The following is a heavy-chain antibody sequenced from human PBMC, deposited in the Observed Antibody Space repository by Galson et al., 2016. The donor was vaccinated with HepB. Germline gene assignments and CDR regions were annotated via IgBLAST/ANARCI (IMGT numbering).Heavy chain of an antibody. J-gene: IGHJ4*02. V-gene: IGHV3-7*01. CDR2: INEDGSRK. CDR3: VRETWHFDY. CDR1: GFALSSRW. Sequence: SLRLSCAASGFALSSRWMSWVRQTPGKGLEWVANINEDGSRKNYVDSVKGRFTTSRDNAKNSLFLQMDSLRVEDTAVYYCVRETWHFDYWGQGTLVTVSS.